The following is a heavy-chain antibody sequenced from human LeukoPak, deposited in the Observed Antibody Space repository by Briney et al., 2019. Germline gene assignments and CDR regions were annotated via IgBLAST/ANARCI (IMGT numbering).Heavy chain of an antibody. CDR1: RGSISTYY. CDR2: INHSGST. J-gene: IGHJ5*02. Sequence: PSETLSLTCTVSRGSISTYYWSWIRQPPGKGLEWIGEINHSGSTNYNPSLKSRVTISVDTSKNQFSLKLSSVTAADTAVYYCARHRCSGGSCYPMNWFDPWGQGTLVTVSS. D-gene: IGHD2-15*01. V-gene: IGHV4-34*01. CDR3: ARHRCSGGSCYPMNWFDP.